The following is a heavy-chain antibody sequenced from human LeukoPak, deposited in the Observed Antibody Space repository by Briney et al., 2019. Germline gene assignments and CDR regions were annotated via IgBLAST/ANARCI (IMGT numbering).Heavy chain of an antibody. CDR1: GGSISSSSYY. Sequence: SETLSLTCTVSGGSISSSSYYWGWIRQPPGKGLEWIGSIYYSGSTYYNPSLKSRVTISVDTSKNQFSLNLISVTAADTAVYYCATGAGDFDHWGQGILVTVSS. CDR3: ATGAGDFDH. D-gene: IGHD1-14*01. J-gene: IGHJ4*02. V-gene: IGHV4-39*07. CDR2: IYYSGST.